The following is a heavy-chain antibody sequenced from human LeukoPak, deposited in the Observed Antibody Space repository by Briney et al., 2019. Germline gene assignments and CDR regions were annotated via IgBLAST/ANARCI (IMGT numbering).Heavy chain of an antibody. J-gene: IGHJ5*02. CDR2: INPNSGGT. V-gene: IGHV1-2*02. CDR1: GYTFTGYY. D-gene: IGHD6-13*01. CDR3: ARPQQLGTNWFDP. Sequence: ASVKVSCKASGYTFTGYYMHWMRQATGQGLEWMGWINPNSGGTNYAQKFQGRVTMTRDTSISTAYMELSRLRSDDTAVYYCARPQQLGTNWFDPWGQGTLVTVSS.